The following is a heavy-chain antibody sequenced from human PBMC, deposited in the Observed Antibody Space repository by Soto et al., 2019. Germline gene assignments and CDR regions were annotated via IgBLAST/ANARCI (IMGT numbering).Heavy chain of an antibody. CDR2: ISSSSSTI. V-gene: IGHV3-48*01. CDR3: ARRFGVAAAGYYYYYYMDV. CDR1: GFTFSSYS. D-gene: IGHD6-13*01. Sequence: PGGSLRLSCAASGFTFSSYSMNWVRQAPGKGLEWVSYISSSSSTIYYADSVKGRFTISRDNAKNSLYLQMNSLRAEDTAVYYCARRFGVAAAGYYYYYYMDVWGKGTTVTVSS. J-gene: IGHJ6*03.